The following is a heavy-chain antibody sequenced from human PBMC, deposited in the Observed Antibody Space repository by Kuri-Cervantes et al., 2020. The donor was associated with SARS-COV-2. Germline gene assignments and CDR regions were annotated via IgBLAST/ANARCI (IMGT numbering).Heavy chain of an antibody. J-gene: IGHJ4*02. V-gene: IGHV4-34*01. CDR1: GGSFSGYY. Sequence: GSLRLSCAVYGGSFSGYYWSWIRQPPGKGLEWIGEINHSGSTNYNPSLKSRVTVSVDTSKNQFSLKLSSVTAADTAVYYCARESRDGIAAAGTGYFDYWGQGTLVTVSS. CDR2: INHSGST. D-gene: IGHD6-13*01. CDR3: ARESRDGIAAAGTGYFDY.